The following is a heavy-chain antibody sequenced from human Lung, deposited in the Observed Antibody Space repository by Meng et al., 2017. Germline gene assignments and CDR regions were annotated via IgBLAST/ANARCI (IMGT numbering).Heavy chain of an antibody. J-gene: IGHJ4*02. CDR2: ISHSGNT. CDR1: GGSIRSGNW. V-gene: IGHV4-4*02. CDR3: ARNGAYCLHS. D-gene: IGHD4-17*01. Sequence: HLLSPAPQLMTPSAPPALTAVVYGGSIRSGNWWSWVRQPPGKGLEWIGEISHSGNTNYSPSFRGRVTMSVGRSRDQFSLELNSVTAADTAVYFCARNGAYCLHSWGQGTLVTVSS.